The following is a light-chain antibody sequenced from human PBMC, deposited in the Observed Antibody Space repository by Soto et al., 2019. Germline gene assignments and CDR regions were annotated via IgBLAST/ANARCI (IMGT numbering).Light chain of an antibody. V-gene: IGKV1-27*01. CDR1: QGIGNS. Sequence: DIHMTQSPSSLSASVGDRVTITCRASQGIGNSLAWYQKKPGKVPKLLMYGASTLQPGVPSRFSGRGSGTDFTLTINSLQPEDVATYYCQKYNSAPHTFGQGTKLEI. CDR2: GAS. CDR3: QKYNSAPHT. J-gene: IGKJ2*01.